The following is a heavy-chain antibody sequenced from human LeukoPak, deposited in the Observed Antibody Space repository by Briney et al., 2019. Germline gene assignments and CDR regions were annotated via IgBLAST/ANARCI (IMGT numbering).Heavy chain of an antibody. CDR2: IHYSGST. CDR1: GGSITNYY. Sequence: SETLSLTCTVSGGSITNYYWTWIRQPPGKGLEWIGYIHYSGSTNYNPSLKSRVTISVDTSKNQFSLKLSSVTAADTAVYYCARGKSSGWLGDFDYWGQGTLVTVSS. V-gene: IGHV4-59*01. CDR3: ARGKSSGWLGDFDY. D-gene: IGHD6-19*01. J-gene: IGHJ4*02.